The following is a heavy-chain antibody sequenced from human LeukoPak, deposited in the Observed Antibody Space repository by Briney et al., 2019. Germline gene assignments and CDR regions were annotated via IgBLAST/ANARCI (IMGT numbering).Heavy chain of an antibody. CDR3: ARDAPLGLDV. Sequence: GGSLRLSCAASGFTFSSYSMNWVRQAPGKGLEWVSDISSSSSTIYYADSVKGRFTISRDNAKNSLYLQMNSLRAEDTAVYYCARDAPLGLDVWGKGTTVTVSS. CDR2: ISSSSSTI. J-gene: IGHJ6*04. CDR1: GFTFSSYS. D-gene: IGHD6-6*01. V-gene: IGHV3-48*01.